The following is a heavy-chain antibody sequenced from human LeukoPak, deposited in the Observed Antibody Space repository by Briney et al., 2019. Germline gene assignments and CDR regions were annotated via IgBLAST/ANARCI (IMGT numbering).Heavy chain of an antibody. Sequence: SETLSLTCTVSGGSISSYYWSWIRQPPGKGLEWIGYIYYSGSTNYNPSLKSRVTISVDTSKNQFSLKLSSVTAADTAVYYCARSPLVVPAAIVRWYYYSGMDVWGQGTTVPVSS. D-gene: IGHD2-2*01. V-gene: IGHV4-59*08. CDR2: IYYSGST. CDR1: GGSISSYY. CDR3: ARSPLVVPAAIVRWYYYSGMDV. J-gene: IGHJ6*02.